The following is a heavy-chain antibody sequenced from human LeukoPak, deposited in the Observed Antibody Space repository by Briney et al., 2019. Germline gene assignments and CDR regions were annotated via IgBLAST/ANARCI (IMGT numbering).Heavy chain of an antibody. CDR3: AKSSDGSTSFDQ. J-gene: IGHJ4*02. CDR2: ISDSGGTT. Sequence: GGFLRLSCVASGFTFRTYAMSWVRQAPGKGLEWVSGISDSGGTTYYVDSVKGRFTISRDNSKNTLYLQINSLRAGDMALYYCAKSSDGSTSFDQWGQGTLVTVSS. V-gene: IGHV3-23*01. CDR1: GFTFRTYA. D-gene: IGHD2-2*01.